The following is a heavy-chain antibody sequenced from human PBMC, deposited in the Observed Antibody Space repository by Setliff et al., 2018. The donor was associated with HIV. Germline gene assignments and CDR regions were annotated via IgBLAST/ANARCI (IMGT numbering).Heavy chain of an antibody. CDR2: INSDGSST. CDR1: GFTFSSYV. D-gene: IGHD3-3*01. Sequence: PGGSLRLSCSASGFTFSSYVMHWVRQAPGKGLVWVSRINSDGSSTSYADSVKGRFTISRDNGKNTLYLQMNSLGAEDTAMYYCARDVSWRVRTYIDYWGQGALVTVSS. J-gene: IGHJ4*02. V-gene: IGHV3-74*01. CDR3: ARDVSWRVRTYIDY.